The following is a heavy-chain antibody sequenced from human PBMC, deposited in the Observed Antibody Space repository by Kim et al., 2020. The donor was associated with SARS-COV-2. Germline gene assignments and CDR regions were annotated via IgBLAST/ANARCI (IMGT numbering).Heavy chain of an antibody. D-gene: IGHD6-19*01. CDR3: ARGSVSDY. V-gene: IGHV3-30*04. CDR1: GFTFSSYA. Sequence: GGSLRLSCAASGFTFSSYAMHWVRQAPGKGLEWVAVISYDGSNKYYADSVKGRFTISRDNSKNTLYLQMNSLRAEDMAVYYCARGSVSDYWGQGTLVTVSS. J-gene: IGHJ4*02. CDR2: ISYDGSNK.